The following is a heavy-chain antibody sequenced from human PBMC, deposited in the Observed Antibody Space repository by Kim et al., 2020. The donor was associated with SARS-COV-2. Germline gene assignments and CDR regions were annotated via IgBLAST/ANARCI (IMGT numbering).Heavy chain of an antibody. Sequence: SETLSLTCTVSGGSISSSSYYWGWIRQPPGKGLEWIGSIYYSGSTYYNPSLKSRVTISVDTSKNQFSLKLSSVTAADTAVYYCARERITMVRGVIGVRTTKHYGMDVWGQGTTVTVSS. J-gene: IGHJ6*02. CDR2: IYYSGST. CDR1: GGSISSSSYY. D-gene: IGHD3-10*01. CDR3: ARERITMVRGVIGVRTTKHYGMDV. V-gene: IGHV4-39*07.